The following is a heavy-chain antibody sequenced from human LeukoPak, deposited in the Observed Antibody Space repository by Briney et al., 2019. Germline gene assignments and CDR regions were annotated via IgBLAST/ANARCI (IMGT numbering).Heavy chain of an antibody. D-gene: IGHD3-22*01. CDR1: GFSLSTSGVG. Sequence: SGPTLVKPTQTLTLTCSFSGFSLSTSGVGVGWIRQPPGKALEWLALIYWDDDKRYSPSLKSRLTITKDTSKNQVVLTMTNMDPVDTATYYCSHRQRDSYNSSGYYYFDYWGQGTLVTAS. CDR3: SHRQRDSYNSSGYYYFDY. V-gene: IGHV2-5*02. CDR2: IYWDDDK. J-gene: IGHJ4*02.